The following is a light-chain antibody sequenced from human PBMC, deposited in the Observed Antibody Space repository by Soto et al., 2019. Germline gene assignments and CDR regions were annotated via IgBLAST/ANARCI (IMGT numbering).Light chain of an antibody. V-gene: IGKV3-15*01. J-gene: IGKJ3*01. CDR2: GAY. Sequence: EIVMTQSPATLSVSPGDGATLSCRASQSVSSNLVWYQQKPGQAPRLIIYGAYTRATGVPARFSGSGSGTEFTLTISSLQSEDFALYYCQQYKNWPRTFGPGTKVDIK. CDR1: QSVSSN. CDR3: QQYKNWPRT.